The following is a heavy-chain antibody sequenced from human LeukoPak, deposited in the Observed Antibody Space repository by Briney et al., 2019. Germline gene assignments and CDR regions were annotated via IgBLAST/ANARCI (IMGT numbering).Heavy chain of an antibody. D-gene: IGHD3-9*01. J-gene: IGHJ6*02. Sequence: GRSLRLFCAASGFTFSSYGMHWDRQAPGKGLEWVAVIWYDGSNKYYADSVKGRFTISRDNSKNTLYLQMNSLRAEDTAVYYCARDGPYDILTGYSSSGMDVWGQGTTVTVSS. CDR1: GFTFSSYG. CDR2: IWYDGSNK. V-gene: IGHV3-33*01. CDR3: ARDGPYDILTGYSSSGMDV.